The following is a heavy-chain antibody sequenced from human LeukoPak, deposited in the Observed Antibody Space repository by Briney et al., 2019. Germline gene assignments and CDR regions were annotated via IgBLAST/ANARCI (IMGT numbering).Heavy chain of an antibody. V-gene: IGHV1-24*01. CDR1: GYTLTELS. D-gene: IGHD3-22*01. J-gene: IGHJ3*02. CDR3: ATGDSSGYLGAFDI. Sequence: GASVKVSCKVSGYTLTELSMHWVRQAPGKGLEWMGGFDPGDGETIYAQKFQGRVTMTEDTSTDTAYMELSSLRSEDTAVYYCATGDSSGYLGAFDIWGQGTMVTVSS. CDR2: FDPGDGET.